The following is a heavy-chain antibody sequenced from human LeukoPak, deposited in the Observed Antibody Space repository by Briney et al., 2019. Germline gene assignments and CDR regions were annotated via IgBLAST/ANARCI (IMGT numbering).Heavy chain of an antibody. J-gene: IGHJ4*02. V-gene: IGHV1-3*03. CDR3: ARGDYYDSSGYDY. CDR2: INAGNGNT. CDR1: GYTFTSYA. Sequence: ASVKVSCKASGYTFTSYAMHWVRQAPGQRLEWMGWINAGNGNTKYSQEFQGRVTITRDTSASTAYMELSSLRSEDMAVYYCARGDYYDSSGYDYWGQGTLVTVSS. D-gene: IGHD3-22*01.